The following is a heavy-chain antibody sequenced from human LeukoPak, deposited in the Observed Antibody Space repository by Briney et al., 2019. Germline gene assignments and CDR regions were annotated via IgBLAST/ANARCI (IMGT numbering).Heavy chain of an antibody. V-gene: IGHV3-30*02. D-gene: IGHD6-13*01. CDR2: IRYDGSNK. Sequence: GGSLRLSCAASGFTSSSYGMHWVRQAPGKGLEWVAFIRYDGSNKYYADSVKGRFTISRDNSKNTLYLQMNSLRAEDTAVYSCAKTYSSSWYFDYWGQGTLVTVSS. J-gene: IGHJ4*02. CDR3: AKTYSSSWYFDY. CDR1: GFTSSSYG.